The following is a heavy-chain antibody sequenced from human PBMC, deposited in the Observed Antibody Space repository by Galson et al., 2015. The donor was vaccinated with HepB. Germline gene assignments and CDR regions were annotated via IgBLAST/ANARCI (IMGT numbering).Heavy chain of an antibody. V-gene: IGHV4-59*01. CDR3: ARGGGSGSLGRHYYYGMDV. CDR1: GGSISSYY. J-gene: IGHJ6*02. D-gene: IGHD3-10*01. Sequence: SETLSLTCTVSGGSISSYYWSWIRQPPGKGLEWIGYIYYSGSTNYNPSLKSRVTISVDTSKNQFSLKLSSVTAADTAVYYCARGGGSGSLGRHYYYGMDVWGQGTTVTVSS. CDR2: IYYSGST.